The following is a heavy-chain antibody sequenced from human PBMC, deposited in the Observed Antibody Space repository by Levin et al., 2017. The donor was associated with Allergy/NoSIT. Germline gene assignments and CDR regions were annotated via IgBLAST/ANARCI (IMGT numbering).Heavy chain of an antibody. CDR3: AAYDYVWGSYRS. CDR1: GFTFSSYW. V-gene: IGHV3-74*01. D-gene: IGHD3-16*02. J-gene: IGHJ4*02. Sequence: GESLKISCAASGFTFSSYWMHWVRQAPGKGLVWVSRINSDGSSTSYADSVKGRFTISRDNAKNTLYLQMNSLRAEDTAVYYCAAYDYVWGSYRSWGQGTLVTVSS. CDR2: INSDGSST.